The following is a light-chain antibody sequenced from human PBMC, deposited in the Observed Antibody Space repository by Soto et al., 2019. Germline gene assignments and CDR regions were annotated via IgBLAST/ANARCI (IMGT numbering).Light chain of an antibody. V-gene: IGKV3-11*01. CDR2: DAS. Sequence: EIVLTQSPATLSLSPGERATLSCRASHSVSSYLAWYQQKPGQAPRLLIYDASNRHTGVPSSLSGSVSVTDFTPPISSLEPEDVAVYYCQQRSNWPLLTFGGGTKVDIK. J-gene: IGKJ4*01. CDR1: HSVSSY. CDR3: QQRSNWPLLT.